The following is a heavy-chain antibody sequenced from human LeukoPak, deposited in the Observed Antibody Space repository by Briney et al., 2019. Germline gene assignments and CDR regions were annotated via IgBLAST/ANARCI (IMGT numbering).Heavy chain of an antibody. J-gene: IGHJ4*02. D-gene: IGHD3-22*01. V-gene: IGHV3-13*04. Sequence: GGSLRLSCAASGFTFSSYDMHWVRQVTGKRLEWISAIGIAGDTYYLDSVKGRFTISRDNSKNTLYLQMNRLRAEDTAVYYCAKVRNYFDSSGRHFDYWGQGTPVTVSS. CDR2: IGIAGDT. CDR1: GFTFSSYD. CDR3: AKVRNYFDSSGRHFDY.